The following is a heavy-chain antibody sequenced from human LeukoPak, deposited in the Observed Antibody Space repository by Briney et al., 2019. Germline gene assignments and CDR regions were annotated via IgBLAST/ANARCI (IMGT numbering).Heavy chain of an antibody. Sequence: QPGWFLSLCCASSCTTFSSYWMSWGREAPGKGLEWVANIKQDGRKKNYVESVKGRFTSSRDKGKNSLYLQMNSLRVEDTAVYYCARFISLGGWGRGAPVTVSS. D-gene: IGHD3-10*01. CDR2: IKQDGRKK. CDR1: CTTFSSYW. CDR3: ARFISLGG. V-gene: IGHV3-7*01. J-gene: IGHJ4*02.